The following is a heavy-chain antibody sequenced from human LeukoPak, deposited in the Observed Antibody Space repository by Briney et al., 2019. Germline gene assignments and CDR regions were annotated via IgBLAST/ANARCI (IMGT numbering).Heavy chain of an antibody. Sequence: GGSLRLSCAASGFTFSAYWMHWVRQAPGKGLAWVSRVKYDGSTTTYADSVKGRFTISRDNAKNILYLQMNSLRVEDTAVYYCARDLDGLLFDYWGEGTLVTVSS. V-gene: IGHV3-74*01. J-gene: IGHJ4*02. D-gene: IGHD3-9*01. CDR1: GFTFSAYW. CDR2: VKYDGSTT. CDR3: ARDLDGLLFDY.